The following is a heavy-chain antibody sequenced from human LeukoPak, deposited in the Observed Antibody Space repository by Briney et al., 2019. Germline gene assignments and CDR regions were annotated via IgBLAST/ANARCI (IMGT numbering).Heavy chain of an antibody. CDR3: TRRNSGTIDY. Sequence: GESLKISCQASGYSFTSSWIGWARQMPGKGLEWMAIINPGDSDTRYSPSFQGQVTISADKSISTVYLQWGSLKASDTAMYYCTRRNSGTIDYWGQGTLVTVSS. CDR2: INPGDSDT. CDR1: GYSFTSSW. V-gene: IGHV5-51*01. D-gene: IGHD1-26*01. J-gene: IGHJ4*02.